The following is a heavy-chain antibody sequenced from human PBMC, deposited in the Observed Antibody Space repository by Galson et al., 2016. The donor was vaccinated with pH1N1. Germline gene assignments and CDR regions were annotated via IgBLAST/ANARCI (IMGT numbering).Heavy chain of an antibody. CDR1: GFSLSTGGVA. J-gene: IGHJ1*01. D-gene: IGHD3-10*01. CDR3: AHQISGGHTFFHL. Sequence: PALVKPTQTLTLTCTFSGFSLSTGGVAVGWIRQPPGKALEWLALIYWNDDKRYSPSLESRLTITKDTSKSQVVLTMTNTDPVDTATYYCAHQISGGHTFFHLWGQGTLVIVSS. V-gene: IGHV2-5*01. CDR2: IYWNDDK.